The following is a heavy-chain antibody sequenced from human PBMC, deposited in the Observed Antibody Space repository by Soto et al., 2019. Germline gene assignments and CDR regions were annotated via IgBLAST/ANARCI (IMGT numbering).Heavy chain of an antibody. V-gene: IGHV4-61*03. D-gene: IGHD3-10*01. CDR3: ARIRGAYGAIDF. J-gene: IGHJ4*02. CDR2: ISYTGST. CDR1: GGSVNSVGYM. Sequence: SETLSLTCNVSGGSVNSVGYMWTWIRQPPGKGLEWIGYISYTGSTNYNPSLKSRLSISVDASKNRFSLKVSSMTSADSAVYYCARIRGAYGAIDFWGQGTLVTVSS.